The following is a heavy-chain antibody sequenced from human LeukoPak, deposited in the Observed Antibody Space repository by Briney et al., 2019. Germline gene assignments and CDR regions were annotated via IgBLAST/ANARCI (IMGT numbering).Heavy chain of an antibody. V-gene: IGHV4-31*03. CDR3: AGSTYGAIFFDY. D-gene: IGHD3-3*01. CDR2: IYYSGST. CDR1: GGSISSGGYY. J-gene: IGHJ4*02. Sequence: SETLSLTCTVSGGSISSGGYYWSWIRQHPGKGLEWIGYIYYSGSTDYNPSLKSRAAISVDISKNQFSLKLSSVTAADTAVYYCAGSTYGAIFFDYWGQGTLVTVSS.